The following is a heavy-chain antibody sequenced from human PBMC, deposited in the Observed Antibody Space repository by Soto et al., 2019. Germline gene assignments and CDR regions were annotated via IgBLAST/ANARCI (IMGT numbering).Heavy chain of an antibody. CDR3: ARGRRYYGSGSYNFDY. V-gene: IGHV4-31*03. J-gene: IGHJ4*02. D-gene: IGHD3-10*01. CDR1: GGSLSSGGYY. Sequence: TLSLPCTVSGGSLSSGGYYWSWSRQHPGKGLEWIGYIYYSGSTYYNPSLKIRVTISLETSKNEFSLKLSSVNAAETALYYCARGRRYYGSGSYNFDYWGQGTLGPVSS. CDR2: IYYSGST.